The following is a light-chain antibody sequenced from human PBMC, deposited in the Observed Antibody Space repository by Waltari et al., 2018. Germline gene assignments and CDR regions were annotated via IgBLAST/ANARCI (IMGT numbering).Light chain of an antibody. CDR3: SSFTNRGTWV. CDR1: SSAIGSYHY. CDR2: DVS. J-gene: IGLJ3*02. V-gene: IGLV2-14*03. Sequence: QSALTQPASVSGSPGQSTTISCTGPSSAIGSYHYVSCYQQHPGKAPKLMIFDVSSRASGVSNRFSGSKSANTASLTISGLQTEDEAVYYCSSFTNRGTWVFGGGTRLTVL.